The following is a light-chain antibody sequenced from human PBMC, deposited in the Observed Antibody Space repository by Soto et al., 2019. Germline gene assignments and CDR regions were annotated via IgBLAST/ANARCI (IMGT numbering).Light chain of an antibody. J-gene: IGKJ4*01. Sequence: EIVLTQSPATLSLSPGERATLSCRASQSVSSHLTWYQHIPGQAPRLLIYDASTRANGIPARFSGSGSGTDFTLTISSLEPEYCAVSYWQQRSDWPLLFGGGTRVEIK. CDR2: DAS. V-gene: IGKV3-11*01. CDR1: QSVSSH. CDR3: QQRSDWPLL.